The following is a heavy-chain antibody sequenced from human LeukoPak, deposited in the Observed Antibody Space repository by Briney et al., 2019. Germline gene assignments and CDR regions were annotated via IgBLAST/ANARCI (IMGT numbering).Heavy chain of an antibody. J-gene: IGHJ4*02. CDR3: ARNSSSGFFDY. V-gene: IGHV4-38-2*01. CDR1: GYSIRNGDY. D-gene: IGHD6-6*01. Sequence: SETLLLTCVVSGYSIRNGDYWGWIRQSPGKGLEWIASMYNSVSIHYNPSLKSRVTILVDTSKNEFSLKMRSVTAADTAVYYCARNSSSGFFDYWGQGTLVTVSS. CDR2: MYNSVSI.